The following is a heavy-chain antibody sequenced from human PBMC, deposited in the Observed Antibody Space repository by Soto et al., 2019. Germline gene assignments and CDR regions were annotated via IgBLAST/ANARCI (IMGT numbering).Heavy chain of an antibody. D-gene: IGHD3-16*01. Sequence: VQLLESGGGLVQAGGSLRLSCAASGFTFSSYAVSWVRQAPGKGLEWVSAISVSGGSTYYADSVKGRFTISRDSSRNPPNLQMNSLRAEDTALYYCANRGDEVMTLHKYYYYGIHFWGQGTTVTVSS. CDR1: GFTFSSYA. CDR3: ANRGDEVMTLHKYYYYGIHF. CDR2: ISVSGGST. V-gene: IGHV3-23*01. J-gene: IGHJ6*02.